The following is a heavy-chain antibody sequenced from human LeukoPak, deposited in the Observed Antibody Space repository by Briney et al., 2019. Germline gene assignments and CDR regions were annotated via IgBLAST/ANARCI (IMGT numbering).Heavy chain of an antibody. Sequence: ASVKVSCKASGYTFTSYGISWVRQAPGQGLEWMGWISAYNGNTNYAQKLQGRVTMTTDTSTSTAYMELRSLRSDDTAVYYCARVLIAVAVTAWFDPWGQGTLVTVSS. D-gene: IGHD6-19*01. CDR3: ARVLIAVAVTAWFDP. CDR1: GYTFTSYG. CDR2: ISAYNGNT. V-gene: IGHV1-18*01. J-gene: IGHJ5*02.